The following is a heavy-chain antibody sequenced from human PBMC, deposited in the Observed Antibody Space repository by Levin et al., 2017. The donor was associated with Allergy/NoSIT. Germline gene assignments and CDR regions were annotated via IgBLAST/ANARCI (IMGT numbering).Heavy chain of an antibody. CDR2: MNPNSGNT. J-gene: IGHJ4*02. V-gene: IGHV1-8*01. CDR3: ARGGEITGMSPHAY. CDR1: GYTFTSYD. Sequence: ASVKVSCKASGYTFTSYDINWVRQATGQGLEWMGWMNPNSGNTGYAQKFQGRVTMTRNTSISTAYMELSSLRSEDTAVYYCARGGEITGMSPHAYWGQGTLVTVSS. D-gene: IGHD1-20*01.